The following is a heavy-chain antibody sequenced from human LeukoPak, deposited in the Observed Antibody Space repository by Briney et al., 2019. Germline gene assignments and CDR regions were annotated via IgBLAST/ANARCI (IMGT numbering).Heavy chain of an antibody. D-gene: IGHD1-14*01. Sequence: PGRSLRLSCAASGFSFSRYGMHWVRQAPGKGQERVAVIWYDGSNEYYADSVKGRFTISRDNSKNTLYLQMNSLRAEDTAVYYCARIHPGGMGIWGQGTMVTVSS. V-gene: IGHV3-33*01. J-gene: IGHJ3*02. CDR3: ARIHPGGMGI. CDR1: GFSFSRYG. CDR2: IWYDGSNE.